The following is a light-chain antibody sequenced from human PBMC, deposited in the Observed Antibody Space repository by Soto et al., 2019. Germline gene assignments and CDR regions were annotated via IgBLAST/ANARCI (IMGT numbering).Light chain of an antibody. CDR3: SSYSSSSTHVV. CDR1: SSDVGDFNY. V-gene: IGLV2-14*03. Sequence: QSALTKPASVSGSPGRSVTISCTGSSSDVGDFNYVSWYQHLPGRAPKLIIYDVTNRPSWISYRFSASKSGRTASLTISGLQAEDEADYYCSSYSSSSTHVVFGGGTKLTVL. CDR2: DVT. J-gene: IGLJ2*01.